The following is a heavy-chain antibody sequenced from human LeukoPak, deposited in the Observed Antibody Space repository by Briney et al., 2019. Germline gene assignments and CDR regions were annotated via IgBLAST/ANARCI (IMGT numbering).Heavy chain of an antibody. CDR3: ASSSSGTGY. CDR2: IYYSGST. D-gene: IGHD6-13*01. V-gene: IGHV4-59*01. CDR1: GGSISSYY. J-gene: IGHJ4*02. Sequence: SETLSLTCTVSGGSISSYYWSWIRQPPGKGLEWIGYIYYSGSTNHNPSLKSRVTISVDTSKNQFSLKLSSVTAADTAVYYCASSSSGTGYWGQGTLVTVSS.